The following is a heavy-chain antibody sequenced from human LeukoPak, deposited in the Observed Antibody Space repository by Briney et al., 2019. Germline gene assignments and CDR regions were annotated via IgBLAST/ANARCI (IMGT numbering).Heavy chain of an antibody. V-gene: IGHV4-59*01. Sequence: SETLSLTCTVSGGSISSYYWWCIRQHPGRGLEWIGYIYYSGGTNYNPSLKSRVTIPVDTSKDQFSLKLSSVTAADTAVYCCARLASVAGTRRGLGFDYWGQGTLVTVSS. D-gene: IGHD6-19*01. CDR1: GGSISSYY. CDR3: ARLASVAGTRRGLGFDY. J-gene: IGHJ4*02. CDR2: IYYSGGT.